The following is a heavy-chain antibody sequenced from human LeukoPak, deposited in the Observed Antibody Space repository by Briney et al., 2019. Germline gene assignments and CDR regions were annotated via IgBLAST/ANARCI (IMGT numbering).Heavy chain of an antibody. V-gene: IGHV3-9*01. D-gene: IGHD6-19*01. CDR2: ISWNSGSI. Sequence: PGGSLRLSCAASGFTFDDYAMHWVRQAPGKGLEWVSGISWNSGSIGYADSVKGRFTISRDNAKSSLYLQMNSLRAEDTALYYCAKSTSEYSSGWYADYWGQGTLVTVSS. J-gene: IGHJ4*02. CDR3: AKSTSEYSSGWYADY. CDR1: GFTFDDYA.